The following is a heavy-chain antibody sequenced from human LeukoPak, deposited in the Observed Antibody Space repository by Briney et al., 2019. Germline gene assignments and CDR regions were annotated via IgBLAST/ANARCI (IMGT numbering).Heavy chain of an antibody. CDR1: GYTFTSYG. D-gene: IGHD4-23*01. CDR2: ISAYNGNT. J-gene: IGHJ4*02. Sequence: ASVKVSCKASGYTFTSYGISWVRQGPGQGLEWMGWISAYNGNTNYAQKLQGRVTMTTDTSTSTAYMELRSLRSDDTAVYYCARDDRTTVVALDTLIDYWGQGTLVTVSS. V-gene: IGHV1-18*01. CDR3: ARDDRTTVVALDTLIDY.